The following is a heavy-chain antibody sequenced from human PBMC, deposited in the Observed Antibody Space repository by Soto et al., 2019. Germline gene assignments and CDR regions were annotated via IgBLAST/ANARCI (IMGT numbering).Heavy chain of an antibody. CDR1: GYSFTSYW. CDR2: IYPGDSDT. CDR3: ARHEPGYGDYDYYYGMDV. D-gene: IGHD4-17*01. Sequence: GESLKISCKGSGYSFTSYWIGWVRQMPGKGLEWMGIIYPGDSDTRYSPSFQGQVTISADKSISTAYLQWSSLEASDTAMYYCARHEPGYGDYDYYYGMDVWGQGTTVTV. V-gene: IGHV5-51*01. J-gene: IGHJ6*02.